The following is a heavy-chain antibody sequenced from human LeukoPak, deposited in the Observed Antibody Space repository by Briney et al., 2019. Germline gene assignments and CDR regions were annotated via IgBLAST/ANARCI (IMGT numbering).Heavy chain of an antibody. V-gene: IGHV4-59*01. D-gene: IGHD5-24*01. J-gene: IGHJ4*02. CDR2: IYYSGST. CDR3: ARAERWLFDY. Sequence: SETLSLTCTVSGASITSYYWSWIRQPPGKALEWIGYIYYSGSTNYNPSLKSRVTISVDTSKNQFSLKLSSVTAADTAVYYCARAERWLFDYWGQGTLVTVSS. CDR1: GASITSYY.